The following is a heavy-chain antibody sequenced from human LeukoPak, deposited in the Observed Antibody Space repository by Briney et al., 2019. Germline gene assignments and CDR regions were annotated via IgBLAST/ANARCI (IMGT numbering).Heavy chain of an antibody. V-gene: IGHV4-39*01. CDR3: ARHRGYYYYYMDV. Sequence: SETLSLTCTVSGGSISSNSYYWGWIRQPPGKGLEWIGSMYYSGSTYYNPSLKSRVTISVDTSKNQFPLKLSSVTAADTAVYYCARHRGYYYYYMDVWGKGTTVTISS. CDR2: MYYSGST. J-gene: IGHJ6*03. CDR1: GGSISSNSYY.